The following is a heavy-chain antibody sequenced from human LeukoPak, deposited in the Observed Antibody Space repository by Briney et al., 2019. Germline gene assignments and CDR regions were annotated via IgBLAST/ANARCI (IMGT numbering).Heavy chain of an antibody. D-gene: IGHD3-10*01. CDR1: GFTFSNYA. V-gene: IGHV3-23*01. J-gene: IGHJ4*02. CDR2: ISGNGDTT. Sequence: TGGSLRLSCAVSGFTFSNYAMSWVRQAPGKGLEWVSSISGNGDTTYYPDSVRGRFTISRDNAKSTLFLQMSSLRAEDTALYYCTKDPYYGSRTLYPTFDDWGQGTLVTVSS. CDR3: TKDPYYGSRTLYPTFDD.